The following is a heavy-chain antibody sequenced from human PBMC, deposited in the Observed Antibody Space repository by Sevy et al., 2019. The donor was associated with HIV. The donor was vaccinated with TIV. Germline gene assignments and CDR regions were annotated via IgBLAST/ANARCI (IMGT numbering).Heavy chain of an antibody. CDR1: GYSFSDYW. V-gene: IGHV5-51*01. CDR2: IYPGDSDT. D-gene: IGHD3-10*01. J-gene: IGHJ5*02. CDR3: ARRSVRSLNNWFDP. Sequence: GESLKISCKGSGYSFSDYWIGWVRQMPGKGLEWVGIIYPGDSDTTYSPSFQGQVTISVDKSISTAYLQWNSLKASDIAIYYCARRSVRSLNNWFDPWGQGTLVTVSS.